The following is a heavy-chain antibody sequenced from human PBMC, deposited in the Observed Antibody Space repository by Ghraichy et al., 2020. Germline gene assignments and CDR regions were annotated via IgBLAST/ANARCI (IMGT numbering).Heavy chain of an antibody. CDR2: IYYSGST. CDR1: GGSVSSGSYY. Sequence: SETLSLTCTVSGGSVSSGSYYWSWIRQPPGKGLEWIGYIYYSGSTNYNPPLKSRVTISVDTSKNQFSLKLSSVTAADTAVYYCARALVTPRVCDYWGQGTLVTVSS. D-gene: IGHD4-23*01. J-gene: IGHJ4*02. CDR3: ARALVTPRVCDY. V-gene: IGHV4-61*01.